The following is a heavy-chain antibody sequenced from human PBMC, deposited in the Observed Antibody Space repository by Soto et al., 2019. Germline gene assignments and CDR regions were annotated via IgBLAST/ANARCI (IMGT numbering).Heavy chain of an antibody. CDR1: GDSLSLYY. V-gene: IGHV4-59*01. Sequence: SETLSLTCTVSGDSLSLYYWSWIRLSPGKGLEWIGYIYSTGSSNQNPSLRDRVAVSADASKNQFYLTLSSMTAADTAVYYCARGERKVNWRPYFDTWGQGIQVTVS. J-gene: IGHJ5*02. D-gene: IGHD1-26*01. CDR2: IYSTGSS. CDR3: ARGERKVNWRPYFDT.